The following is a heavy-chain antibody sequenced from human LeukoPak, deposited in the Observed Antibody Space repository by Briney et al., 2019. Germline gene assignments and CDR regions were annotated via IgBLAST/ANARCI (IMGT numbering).Heavy chain of an antibody. CDR2: ISSGGTIT. CDR1: GFIFSDNY. V-gene: IGHV3-11*01. Sequence: GGSLRLSCAASGFIFSDNYMSWIRQAPGKGLEWVSNISSGGTITNYADSVKGRFTISRDNAKNSLYLQMNSLRAEDTAVYFCARVQYKYGSYYFDYWGQGTLVTVSS. CDR3: ARVQYKYGSYYFDY. J-gene: IGHJ4*02. D-gene: IGHD3-10*01.